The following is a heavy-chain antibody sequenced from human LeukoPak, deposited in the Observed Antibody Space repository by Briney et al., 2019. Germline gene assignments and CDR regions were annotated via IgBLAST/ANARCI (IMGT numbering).Heavy chain of an antibody. CDR2: ISYDGSNK. J-gene: IGHJ4*02. Sequence: GGSLRLSCAASGFTFSSYGMHWVRQAPGKGLEWVAVISYDGSNKYYADSVKGRFTISRDNSKNTLYLQMNSLRAEDTAVYYCAKDRGPNSSSCPYWGQGTLVTVSS. CDR1: GFTFSSYG. V-gene: IGHV3-30*18. CDR3: AKDRGPNSSSCPY. D-gene: IGHD6-13*01.